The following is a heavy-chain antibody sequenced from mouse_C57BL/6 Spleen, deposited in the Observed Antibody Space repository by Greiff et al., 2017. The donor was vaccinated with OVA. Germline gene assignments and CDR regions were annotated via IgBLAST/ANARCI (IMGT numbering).Heavy chain of an antibody. Sequence: QVQLQQPGAELVKPGASVKLSCKASGYTFTSYWMHWVKQRPGQGLEWIGMIHPNSGSTNYNEKFKSKVTLTVDKSSSTAYMQLSSLTSEDSAVYYCAREIYYDYDEAMDYWGQGTSVTVSS. CDR2: IHPNSGST. CDR3: AREIYYDYDEAMDY. V-gene: IGHV1-64*01. D-gene: IGHD2-4*01. J-gene: IGHJ4*01. CDR1: GYTFTSYW.